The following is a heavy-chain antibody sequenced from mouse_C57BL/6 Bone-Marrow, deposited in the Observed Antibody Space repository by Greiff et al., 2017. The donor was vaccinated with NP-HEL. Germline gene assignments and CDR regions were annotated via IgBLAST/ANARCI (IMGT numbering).Heavy chain of an antibody. CDR1: GYTFTDYE. Sequence: QVHVKQSGAELVRPGASVTLSCKASGYTFTDYEMHWVKQTPVHGLEWIGAIDPETGGTAYNQKFKGKAILTADKSSSTAYMELRSLTSEDSAVYDCTKRGYDYGGGFAYWGQGTLVTVSA. J-gene: IGHJ3*01. V-gene: IGHV1-15*01. CDR2: IDPETGGT. D-gene: IGHD2-4*01. CDR3: TKRGYDYGGGFAY.